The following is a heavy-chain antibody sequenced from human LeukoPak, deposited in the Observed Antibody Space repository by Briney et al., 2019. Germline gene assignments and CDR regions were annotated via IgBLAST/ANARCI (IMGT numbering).Heavy chain of an antibody. CDR3: ARRGETRKFDY. CDR1: GYSFTTYW. CDR2: IYPGDSDT. J-gene: IGHJ4*02. V-gene: IGHV5-51*01. D-gene: IGHD3-16*01. Sequence: GESLKISCQGSGYSFTTYWIGWVRQMPGKGLEWMGIIYPGDSDTRYSPSFQGQVTISADKSISTTYLQWSSLKASDTAMYYCARRGETRKFDYWGQGTLVTVSS.